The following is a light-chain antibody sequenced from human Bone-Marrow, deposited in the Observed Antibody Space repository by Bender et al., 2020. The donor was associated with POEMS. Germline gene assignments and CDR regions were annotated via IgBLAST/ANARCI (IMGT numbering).Light chain of an antibody. V-gene: IGLV2-23*02. CDR2: EVN. CDR3: CSYAGSSTWV. CDR1: SSDVGSYDL. J-gene: IGLJ3*02. Sequence: QSVLTQPASVSGSPGQSITISCIGTSSDVGSYDLVSWFQQFPGKAPKLMIYEVNERPSGVSIRFSGSKSGNTASLTISGLQPEDEADYYCCSYAGSSTWVFGGGTKLTVL.